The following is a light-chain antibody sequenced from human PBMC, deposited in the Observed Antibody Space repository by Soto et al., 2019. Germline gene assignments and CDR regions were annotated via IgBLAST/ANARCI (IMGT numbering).Light chain of an antibody. V-gene: IGLV2-14*01. Sequence: QSALTQPDSVSGSPGQSSTRSCTGTSSDVGGYNYVSWNQQQSGKPPKLIIHEVSYRPSGVSNRFSGSKSGNTASLTISGLQAEDEADYYCDSYTSSRAYVFGIGTKATVL. J-gene: IGLJ1*01. CDR2: EVS. CDR1: SSDVGGYNY. CDR3: DSYTSSRAYV.